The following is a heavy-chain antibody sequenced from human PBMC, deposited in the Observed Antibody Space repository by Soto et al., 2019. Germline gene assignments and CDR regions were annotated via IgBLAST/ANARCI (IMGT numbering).Heavy chain of an antibody. V-gene: IGHV1-18*01. Sequence: ASVKVSCKASGFTFSNSAMQWVRQAPGQRLEWIGWISAYSGNTNYAQKLQDRVTMTTDTSTSTAYMELRSLRSDDTAVYYCARVRNTWNFSDYWGQGTLVTVSS. CDR2: ISAYSGNT. CDR1: GFTFSNSA. CDR3: ARVRNTWNFSDY. D-gene: IGHD5-18*01. J-gene: IGHJ4*02.